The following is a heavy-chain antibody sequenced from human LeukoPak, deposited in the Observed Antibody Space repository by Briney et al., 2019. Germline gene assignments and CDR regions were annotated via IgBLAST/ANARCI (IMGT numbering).Heavy chain of an antibody. CDR3: ARDNHITIFGVVNPHNGFDY. CDR2: IIPIFGTA. V-gene: IGHV1-69*13. CDR1: GGTFSSYA. D-gene: IGHD3-3*01. Sequence: SVKVSCKASGGTFSSYAISWVRQAPGQGLEWMGGIIPIFGTANYAQKFQGRVTITADESTSTAYMELSSLKSEDTAVYYCARDNHITIFGVVNPHNGFDYWGQGTLVTVSS. J-gene: IGHJ4*02.